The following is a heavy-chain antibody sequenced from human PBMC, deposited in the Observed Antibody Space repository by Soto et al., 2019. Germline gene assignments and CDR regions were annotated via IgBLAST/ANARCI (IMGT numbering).Heavy chain of an antibody. CDR3: AGSSALGYCSGGSCYLLDV. V-gene: IGHV5-10-1*01. J-gene: IGHJ6*02. D-gene: IGHD2-15*01. CDR2: IDPSDSYT. CDR1: GYSFTSYW. Sequence: GESLKISCKGSGYSFTSYWISWVRQMPGKGLEWMGRIDPSDSYTNYSPSFQGHVTISADKSISTAYLQWSNLKASDTAMYYCAGSSALGYCSGGSCYLLDVWGQGTTVTVSS.